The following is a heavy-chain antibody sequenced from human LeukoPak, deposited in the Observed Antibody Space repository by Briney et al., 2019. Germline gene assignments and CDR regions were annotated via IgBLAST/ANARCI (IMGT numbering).Heavy chain of an antibody. CDR3: SRRMRGTPDF. CDR2: IGGDGATS. J-gene: IGHJ4*02. CDR1: GFTLKNYA. V-gene: IGHV3-23*01. D-gene: IGHD1-1*01. Sequence: GGSLRLSCAVSGFTLKNYAVASVRQAPGRGLECVLAIGGDGATSDYADSVKGRFTISRDNSNNILYRQMKSLRAEDTALYFCSRRMRGTPDFCGPGTLVTVSS.